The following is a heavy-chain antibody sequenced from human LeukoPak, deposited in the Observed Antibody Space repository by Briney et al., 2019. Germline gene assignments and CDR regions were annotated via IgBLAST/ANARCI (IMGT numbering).Heavy chain of an antibody. Sequence: ASAKVSCKASGYTFTSYDINWVRQATGQGLEWMGWMNPNSGNTGYAQKFQGRVTITRNTSISTAYMELSSLRSEDTAVYYCARGRKQWLAYYFDYWGQGTLVTVPS. CDR2: MNPNSGNT. CDR3: ARGRKQWLAYYFDY. V-gene: IGHV1-8*03. J-gene: IGHJ4*02. CDR1: GYTFTSYD. D-gene: IGHD6-19*01.